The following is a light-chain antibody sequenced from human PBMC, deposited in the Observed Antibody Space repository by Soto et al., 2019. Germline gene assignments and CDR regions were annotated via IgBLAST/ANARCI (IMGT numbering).Light chain of an antibody. Sequence: IVMTQSPATLSVSPGERATLSCRASQSLGGSLAWYQQKPGQAPRLLIYGASTRVTGIPARFSGSGSGTEFTLTISSLQSEDFTVYSCLQYHNLWAFGQGTKVDIK. CDR1: QSLGGS. J-gene: IGKJ1*01. CDR2: GAS. CDR3: LQYHNLWA. V-gene: IGKV3-15*01.